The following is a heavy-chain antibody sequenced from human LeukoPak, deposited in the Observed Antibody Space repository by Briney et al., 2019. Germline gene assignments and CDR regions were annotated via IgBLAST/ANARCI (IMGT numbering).Heavy chain of an antibody. J-gene: IGHJ4*02. Sequence: GGSLRLFCAASGFSFSAYWMTWLRQAPGTGLEWVANINPAGTETYYVDPVKGRFTISRDNAKNLLYLQMNSLRAEDTAVYYCARFGYVAAVDLWGQGTLVTVSS. CDR3: ARFGYVAAVDL. CDR2: INPAGTET. CDR1: GFSFSAYW. V-gene: IGHV3-7*01. D-gene: IGHD2-15*01.